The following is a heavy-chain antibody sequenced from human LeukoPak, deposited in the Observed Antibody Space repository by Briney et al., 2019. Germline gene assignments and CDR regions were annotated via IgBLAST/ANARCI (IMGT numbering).Heavy chain of an antibody. J-gene: IGHJ4*02. D-gene: IGHD3-22*01. Sequence: GGSLRLSCAASGFTFSSYAMSWVRQAPGKGLEWVSAISGSGGSTYYADSVRGRFTISRDNSKNTLYLQMNSLRAEDTALYYCAKDISSGFRAWDYWGQGTLVTVSS. CDR2: ISGSGGST. CDR1: GFTFSSYA. CDR3: AKDISSGFRAWDY. V-gene: IGHV3-23*01.